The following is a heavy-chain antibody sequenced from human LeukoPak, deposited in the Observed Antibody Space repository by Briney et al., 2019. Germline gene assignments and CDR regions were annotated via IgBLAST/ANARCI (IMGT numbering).Heavy chain of an antibody. D-gene: IGHD6-19*01. J-gene: IGHJ4*02. CDR3: AKGQIAVAGRGIDY. CDR1: GFTFSSYG. Sequence: GGSLRLSCAASGFTFSSYGMHWVRQAPGKGLEWVAIIRYDGSNKYYADSVKGRFTISRDNSKNTLYLQMNSLRAEDTAVYYCAKGQIAVAGRGIDYWGQGTLVTVSS. CDR2: IRYDGSNK. V-gene: IGHV3-30*02.